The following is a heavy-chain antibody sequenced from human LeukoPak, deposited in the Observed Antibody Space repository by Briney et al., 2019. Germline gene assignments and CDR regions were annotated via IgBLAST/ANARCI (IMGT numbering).Heavy chain of an antibody. Sequence: VASVKVSCKASGGTFSSYAISWVRQAPGQGLEWMGGIIPIFGTANYAQKFQGRVTITADESTSTAYMELSSLRSEDTAVYYCASRRWFGDSYYYYGMDVWGQGTTVTVSS. D-gene: IGHD3-10*01. CDR1: GGTFSSYA. V-gene: IGHV1-69*01. J-gene: IGHJ6*02. CDR2: IIPIFGTA. CDR3: ASRRWFGDSYYYYGMDV.